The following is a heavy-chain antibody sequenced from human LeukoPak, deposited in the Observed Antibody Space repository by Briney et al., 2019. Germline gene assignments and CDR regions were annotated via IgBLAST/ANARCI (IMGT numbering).Heavy chain of an antibody. CDR1: GLTFDDYA. V-gene: IGHV3-9*01. D-gene: IGHD5-24*01. Sequence: GGSLRLSCAASGLTFDDYAMHWVRQAPGKGLEWVSGISWNSGSIGYADSVKGRFTISRDNAKNSLYLQMNSLRAEDTALYYCAKGASWLQLRGFDYWGQGTLVTVSS. CDR2: ISWNSGSI. CDR3: AKGASWLQLRGFDY. J-gene: IGHJ4*02.